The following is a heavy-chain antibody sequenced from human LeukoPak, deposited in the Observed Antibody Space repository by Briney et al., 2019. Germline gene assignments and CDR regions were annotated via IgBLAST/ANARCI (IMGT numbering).Heavy chain of an antibody. Sequence: GGSLRLSCAASGFNFGNHAMSWVRQTPGKGLEWVSAISGGGDITYYADSVTGRFTISRDNSKDTLFLQMHSLRPGDTAVYYCVREDTPATANYWGQGTLVTISS. V-gene: IGHV3-23*01. CDR2: ISGGGDIT. CDR3: VREDTPATANY. CDR1: GFNFGNHA. D-gene: IGHD2-21*02. J-gene: IGHJ4*02.